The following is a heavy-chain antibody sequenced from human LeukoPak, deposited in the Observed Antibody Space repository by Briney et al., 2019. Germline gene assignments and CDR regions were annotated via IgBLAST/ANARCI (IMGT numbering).Heavy chain of an antibody. V-gene: IGHV1-69*04. CDR3: ARGTQLWLHLFDC. CDR2: IIPILGIA. CDR1: GGTFSSYA. D-gene: IGHD5-18*01. Sequence: SVKVSCKASGGTFSSYAISWVRQAPGQGLEWMGRIIPILGIANYAQKFQGRVTITADKSTSTAYMELSSLRSEDTAVYYCARGTQLWLHLFDCWGQGTLVTVSS. J-gene: IGHJ4*02.